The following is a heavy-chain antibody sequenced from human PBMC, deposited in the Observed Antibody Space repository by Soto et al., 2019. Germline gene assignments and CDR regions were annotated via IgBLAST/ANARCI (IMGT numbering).Heavy chain of an antibody. CDR1: GFTFSSYA. CDR3: AQFSQYSSGRFDD. Sequence: EVQLLESGGGLIQPGGSLRLSCAASGFTFSSYAMTWVRQAPGKGLEWVSGISGSGVSTYYADSVKGRFTISRDNYKNTVYLKMNSLRAEDTAVYYCAQFSQYSSGRFDDWGQGTLVTVSS. J-gene: IGHJ4*02. V-gene: IGHV3-23*01. D-gene: IGHD6-25*01. CDR2: ISGSGVST.